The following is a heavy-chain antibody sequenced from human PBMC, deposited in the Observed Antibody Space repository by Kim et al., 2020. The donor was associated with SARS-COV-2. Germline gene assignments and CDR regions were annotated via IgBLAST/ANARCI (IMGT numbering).Heavy chain of an antibody. J-gene: IGHJ5*02. CDR2: IYYSGST. D-gene: IGHD5-12*01. V-gene: IGHV4-59*01. Sequence: SETLSLTCTVSGGSISSYYWSWIRQPPGKGLEWIGYIYYSGSTNYNPSLKSRVTISVDTSKNQFSLKLSSVTAADTAVYYCARDREDGYNSYWFDPWGQGTLVTVSS. CDR3: ARDREDGYNSYWFDP. CDR1: GGSISSYY.